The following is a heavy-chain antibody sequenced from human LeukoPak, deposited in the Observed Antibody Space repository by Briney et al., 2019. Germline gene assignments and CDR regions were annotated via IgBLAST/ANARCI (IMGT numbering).Heavy chain of an antibody. Sequence: PGGSLRLSCAASGFTFSSYSMNWVRQAPGKGLEWVSVIYSGGSTYYADSVKGRFTISRDNSKNTLYLQMNSLRAEDTAVYYCARGPNFGDYVDFLDYWGQGALVTVSS. D-gene: IGHD4-17*01. J-gene: IGHJ4*02. CDR3: ARGPNFGDYVDFLDY. V-gene: IGHV3-66*01. CDR2: IYSGGST. CDR1: GFTFSSYS.